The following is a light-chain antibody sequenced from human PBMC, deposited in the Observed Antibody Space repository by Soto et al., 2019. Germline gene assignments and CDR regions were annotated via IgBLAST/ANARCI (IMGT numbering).Light chain of an antibody. CDR2: GAS. CDR3: QQRGNWPRTWA. J-gene: IGKJ1*01. CDR1: QSMRSN. V-gene: IGKV3-11*01. Sequence: EIVMTQSPATVSLSPGERATLSCRASQSMRSNVAWYQQTPGQAPRLLIYGASSRATGIPDRFSGSGSGTYFTLTSSSLEPEDFAVYYGQQRGNWPRTWAFGPGTKVDIK.